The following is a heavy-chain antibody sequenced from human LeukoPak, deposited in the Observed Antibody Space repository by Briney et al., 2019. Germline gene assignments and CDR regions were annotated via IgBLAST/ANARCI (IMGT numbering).Heavy chain of an antibody. D-gene: IGHD2-15*01. J-gene: IGHJ2*01. CDR2: INHSGST. Sequence: SETLSLTCAVYGGSFSGYYWSWIRQPPGKGLEWIGEINHSGSTNYNPSLKSRVTISVDTSKNQFSLNSVTAADTAVYYCASPRDTAVVVAATAGYFDLWGRGTQVTVSS. CDR3: ASPRDTAVVVAATAGYFDL. CDR1: GGSFSGYY. V-gene: IGHV4-34*01.